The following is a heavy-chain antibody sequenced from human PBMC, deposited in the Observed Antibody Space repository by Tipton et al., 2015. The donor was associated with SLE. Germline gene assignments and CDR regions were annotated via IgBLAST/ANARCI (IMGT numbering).Heavy chain of an antibody. D-gene: IGHD3-16*01. CDR3: ARVGGAANFDS. J-gene: IGHJ4*02. CDR1: GGSISNYY. Sequence: TLSLTCTVSGGSISNYYWSWVRQHPGKGLEWIGYIYKNGSPYYNPSLKSRLTFSLDTSENQFSLRLTSVTAADTAVYYCARVGGAANFDSWGQGTLVTVSS. CDR2: IYKNGSP. V-gene: IGHV4-31*03.